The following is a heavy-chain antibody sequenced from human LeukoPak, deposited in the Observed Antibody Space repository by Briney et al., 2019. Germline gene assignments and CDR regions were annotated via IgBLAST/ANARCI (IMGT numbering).Heavy chain of an antibody. D-gene: IGHD5-12*01. Sequence: GGSLRLSCAASGFTCSSYAMSWVRQAPGKGLEWVSGISGSGGTTYYADSVQGRFTVSRDNSKKTLFLQMSSLRAEDTAVYYCAKGDVVTAIFPLDYWGQGTLVIASS. CDR3: AKGDVVTAIFPLDY. CDR1: GFTCSSYA. J-gene: IGHJ4*02. CDR2: ISGSGGTT. V-gene: IGHV3-23*01.